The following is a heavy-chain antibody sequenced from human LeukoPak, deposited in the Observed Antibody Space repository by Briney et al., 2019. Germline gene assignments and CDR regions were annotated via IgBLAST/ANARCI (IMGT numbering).Heavy chain of an antibody. V-gene: IGHV3-7*01. CDR1: GFTFSSYW. CDR2: IKQDGSEK. Sequence: GGSLRLSCAASGFTFSSYWMSWVRQAPGKGLEWVANIKQDGSEKYYVDSAKGRFTISRDNAKNSLYLQMNSLRAEDTAVYYCARERIITMVRGVGYYYYYMDVWGKGTTVTISS. CDR3: ARERIITMVRGVGYYYYYMDV. D-gene: IGHD3-10*01. J-gene: IGHJ6*03.